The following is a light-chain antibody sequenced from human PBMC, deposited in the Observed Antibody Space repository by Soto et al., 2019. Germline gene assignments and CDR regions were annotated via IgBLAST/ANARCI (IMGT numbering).Light chain of an antibody. CDR1: QSVSSN. J-gene: IGKJ1*01. CDR3: QQYGSSPT. Sequence: EIVMTQSPATLSVSPGERATLSCRASQSVSSNLAWYQQKPGQAPRLLIYGASTRATGIPARFSGSGSGTEFTLTISSLQSEDFAVYYCQQYGSSPTFGQGTKWIS. CDR2: GAS. V-gene: IGKV3-15*01.